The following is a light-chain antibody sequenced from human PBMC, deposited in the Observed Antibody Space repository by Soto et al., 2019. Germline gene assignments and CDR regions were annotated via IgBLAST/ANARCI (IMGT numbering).Light chain of an antibody. CDR2: GNN. J-gene: IGLJ2*01. Sequence: QSVLTQPPSASGTPGQRVTISCSGSSSNIGSNYVYWYQQLPGTAPKLLIYGNNQRPSGVPDRFSGSKSGTSASLAISGLRSEDEADYHCATWGDSLSGVVFGGGTKVTVL. CDR1: SSNIGSNY. CDR3: ATWGDSLSGVV. V-gene: IGLV1-47*01.